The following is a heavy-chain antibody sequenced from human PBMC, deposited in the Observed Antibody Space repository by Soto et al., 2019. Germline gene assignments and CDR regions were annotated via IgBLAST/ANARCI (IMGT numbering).Heavy chain of an antibody. V-gene: IGHV4-4*07. J-gene: IGHJ6*02. CDR1: RGYVNTFH. CDR3: ARDLRRWLQLEYSSYGMDV. Sequence: PSETLSLTCTVSRGYVNTFHWSWVRQPAGKGLEWIGRIFPNGNTDYSPSLKSRVTLSVDTSKNQISLNLTSVTAADMAVYYCARDLRRWLQLEYSSYGMDVWGQGTTVTVSS. D-gene: IGHD5-12*01. CDR2: IFPNGNT.